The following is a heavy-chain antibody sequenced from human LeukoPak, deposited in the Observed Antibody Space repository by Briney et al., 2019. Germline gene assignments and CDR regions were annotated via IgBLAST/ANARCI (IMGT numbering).Heavy chain of an antibody. CDR2: IKQDGSEK. CDR3: ASGGDIVVVPAARHYFDY. D-gene: IGHD2-2*01. J-gene: IGHJ4*02. Sequence: GGSLRLSCAASGFTFSSYWMSWVRQAPGKGLEWVANIKQDGSEKYYVDSVKGRFTTSRDNAKNSLYLQMNSLRAEDTAVYYRASGGDIVVVPAARHYFDYWGQGTLVTVSS. CDR1: GFTFSSYW. V-gene: IGHV3-7*01.